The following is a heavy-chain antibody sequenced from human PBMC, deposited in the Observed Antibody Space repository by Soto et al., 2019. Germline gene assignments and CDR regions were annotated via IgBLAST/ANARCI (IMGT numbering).Heavy chain of an antibody. CDR1: GFTFSSYW. J-gene: IGHJ4*02. CDR2: IKQDGSEK. D-gene: IGHD3-10*01. CDR3: ARGSLLWFGESPGPFDY. Sequence: GGSLRLSCAASGFTFSSYWMSWVRQAPGKGLEWVANIKQDGSEKYYVDSVKGRFTISRDNAKNSLYLQMNSLRAEDTAVYYCARGSLLWFGESPGPFDYWGQGTLVTVSS. V-gene: IGHV3-7*01.